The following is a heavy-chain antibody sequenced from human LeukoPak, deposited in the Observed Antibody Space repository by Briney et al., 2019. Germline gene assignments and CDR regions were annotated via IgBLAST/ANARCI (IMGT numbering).Heavy chain of an antibody. CDR2: IKHSGST. CDR1: GGSFSGYY. D-gene: IGHD3-3*01. J-gene: IGHJ6*03. CDR3: ARGQPYYDFWSGYRVYYYMDV. V-gene: IGHV4-34*01. Sequence: SETLSLTCAVYGGSFSGYYWSWIRQPPGKGLEWIGEIKHSGSTNFNPSLKSRVTISVDTSKNQFSLKLSSVTAADTAVYYCARGQPYYDFWSGYRVYYYMDVWGKGTTVTVSS.